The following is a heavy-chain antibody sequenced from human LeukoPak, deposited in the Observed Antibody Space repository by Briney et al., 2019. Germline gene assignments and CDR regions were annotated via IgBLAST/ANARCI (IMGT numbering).Heavy chain of an antibody. CDR3: ARDKWVT. J-gene: IGHJ4*02. Sequence: PGGSLRLSCAASGFTFSSYAMHWVRQAPGKGLEYVSAISSNGGSTYYANSVKGRFTISRDNSNNTLYLQMNSLRAEDTAVYYCARDKWVTWGQGTLVTVSS. CDR1: GFTFSSYA. V-gene: IGHV3-64*01. CDR2: ISSNGGST. D-gene: IGHD5-18*01.